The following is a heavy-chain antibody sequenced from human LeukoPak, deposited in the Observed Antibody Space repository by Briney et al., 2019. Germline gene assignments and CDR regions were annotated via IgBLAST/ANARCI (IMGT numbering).Heavy chain of an antibody. CDR2: IYYNGST. Sequence: PSETLSLTCTVSGGSIRSFHWSWVRQPPGKGLEWMGFIYYNGSTNYNPSLKSRLTFSVDASHNQFSLNVRSVTAADTAVYYCARGRDYYSNMDVWGTGTTVTVSS. CDR3: ARGRDYYSNMDV. CDR1: GGSIRSFH. J-gene: IGHJ6*03. V-gene: IGHV4-59*01.